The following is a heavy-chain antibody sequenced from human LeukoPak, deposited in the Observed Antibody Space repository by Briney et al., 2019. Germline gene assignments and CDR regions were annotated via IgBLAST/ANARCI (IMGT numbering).Heavy chain of an antibody. CDR1: GFTFSSYA. D-gene: IGHD2-8*02. J-gene: IGHJ5*02. V-gene: IGHV3-23*01. CDR2: ISGSGGST. Sequence: GGSLRLSCAASGFTFSSYAMSWVRQAPGKGLEWVSAISGSGGSTYYADSVKGRFTISRDNSKNKLYLQMNSLRAEDTAVYYCAKTGASGLTVDPWGQGTLVTVSS. CDR3: AKTGASGLTVDP.